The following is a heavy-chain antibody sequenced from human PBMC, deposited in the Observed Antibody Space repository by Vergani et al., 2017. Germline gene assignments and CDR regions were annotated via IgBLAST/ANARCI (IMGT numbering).Heavy chain of an antibody. D-gene: IGHD3-22*01. J-gene: IGHJ3*02. V-gene: IGHV3-33*01. CDR3: ARDRATYYYDSSGSDAFDI. Sequence: QVQLVESGGGVVQPGRSVRLSCAASGFTFSSYGMHWVRQAPGKGLEWVAVIWYDGSNKYYADSVKGRFTISRDNSKNTLYLQMNSLRAEDTAVYYCARDRATYYYDSSGSDAFDIWGQGTMVTVSS. CDR2: IWYDGSNK. CDR1: GFTFSSYG.